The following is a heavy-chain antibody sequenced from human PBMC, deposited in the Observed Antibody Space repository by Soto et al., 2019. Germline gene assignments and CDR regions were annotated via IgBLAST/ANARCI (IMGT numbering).Heavy chain of an antibody. CDR2: VNGGGDIT. V-gene: IGHV3-23*01. D-gene: IGHD3-3*01. Sequence: GRSLRLSYAASEFTFSNYSMIWVRQAPGKGLEWVSGVNGGGDITYYAESVKGRFTISRDNSKNTLYLQMNSLRAEDTAVFYCARGHFGVTMDVWGQGTTVTVSS. CDR1: EFTFSNYS. J-gene: IGHJ6*02. CDR3: ARGHFGVTMDV.